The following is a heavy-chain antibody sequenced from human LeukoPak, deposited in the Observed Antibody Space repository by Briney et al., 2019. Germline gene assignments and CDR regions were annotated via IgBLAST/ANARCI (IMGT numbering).Heavy chain of an antibody. CDR2: IYYSGST. CDR1: GGSISSGGYY. J-gene: IGHJ4*02. CDR3: ARDLRGTGFDY. V-gene: IGHV4-31*03. Sequence: SQTLSLTCTVSGGSISSGGYYWSWIRQHPGKGLEWSGYIYYSGSTYYNPSLKSRVTISVDTSKNQFSLKLSSVTAADPAVYYCARDLRGTGFDYWGQGTLVTVSS. D-gene: IGHD1/OR15-1a*01.